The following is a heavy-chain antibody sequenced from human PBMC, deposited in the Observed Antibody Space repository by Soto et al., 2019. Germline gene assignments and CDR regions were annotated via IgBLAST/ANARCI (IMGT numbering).Heavy chain of an antibody. CDR3: ARGDDFWSGYAKNWFDP. V-gene: IGHV4-30-2*01. CDR1: GGSISSGGYS. CDR2: IYHSGST. Sequence: SETLSLTCAVSGGSISSGGYSWSWIRQPPGKGLEWIGYIYHSGSTYYDPSLKSRVTISVDRSKNQFSLKLSSVTAADTAVYYCARGDDFWSGYAKNWFDPWGQGTLVTVSS. D-gene: IGHD3-3*01. J-gene: IGHJ5*02.